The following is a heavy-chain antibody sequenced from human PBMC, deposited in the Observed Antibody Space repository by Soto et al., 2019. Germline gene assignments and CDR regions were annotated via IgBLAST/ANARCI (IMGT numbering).Heavy chain of an antibody. CDR2: IIPILGIA. Sequence: QVQLVQSGAEVKKPGSSVKVSCKASGGTFSSYTISWVRQAPGQGLEWMGRIIPILGIANYAQKFQGRVTITADKSTSTAYMELSSLRSEDTAVYYCASFPDLPGYCTNGVCYGDWFDPWGQGTLVTVSS. V-gene: IGHV1-69*02. D-gene: IGHD2-8*01. J-gene: IGHJ5*02. CDR1: GGTFSSYT. CDR3: ASFPDLPGYCTNGVCYGDWFDP.